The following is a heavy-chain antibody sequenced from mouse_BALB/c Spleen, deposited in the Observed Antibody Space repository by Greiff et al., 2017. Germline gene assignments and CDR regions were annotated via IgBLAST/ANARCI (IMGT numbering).Heavy chain of an antibody. J-gene: IGHJ4*01. Sequence: EVQVVESGPSLVKPSQTLSLTCSVTGDSITSGYWNWIRKFPGNKLEYMGYISYSGSTYYNPSLKSRISISRDTSKNQYYLQLNSVTTEDTATYYCARGGNYEGYAMDYWGQGTSVTVSS. D-gene: IGHD2-1*01. CDR3: ARGGNYEGYAMDY. CDR2: ISYSGST. CDR1: GDSITSGY. V-gene: IGHV3-8*02.